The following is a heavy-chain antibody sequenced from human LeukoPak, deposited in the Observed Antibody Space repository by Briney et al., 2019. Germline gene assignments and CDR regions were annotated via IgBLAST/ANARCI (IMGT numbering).Heavy chain of an antibody. D-gene: IGHD3-10*01. CDR1: GFTFSSYA. J-gene: IGHJ4*02. Sequence: GGSLRLSCAASGFTFSSYAMSWVRQTPGKRLEWVSSISGSGGTTYYADSVKGRFTISRDNSMTALYLQMNRLRAEDTAVYYCAKASESGRGYFDSWGQGTLVTVSS. CDR3: AKASESGRGYFDS. V-gene: IGHV3-23*01. CDR2: ISGSGGTT.